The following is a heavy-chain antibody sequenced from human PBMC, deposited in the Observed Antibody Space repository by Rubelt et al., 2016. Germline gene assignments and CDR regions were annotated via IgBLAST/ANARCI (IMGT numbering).Heavy chain of an antibody. Sequence: QVQLQESGPGLVKPSETLSLTCTVSGGSISSYYWSWIRQPPGKGLEWIGYIYYSGSTNYNPSLKSRVTIAVDTSKNQVSLKLSSVTAADTAVYYCARAASPYDSSGYYDYWGQGTLVTVSS. V-gene: IGHV4-59*01. CDR3: ARAASPYDSSGYYDY. J-gene: IGHJ4*02. D-gene: IGHD3-22*01. CDR2: IYYSGST. CDR1: GGSISSYY.